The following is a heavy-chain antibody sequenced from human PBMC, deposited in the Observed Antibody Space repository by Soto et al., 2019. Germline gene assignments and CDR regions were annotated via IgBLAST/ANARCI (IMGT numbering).Heavy chain of an antibody. D-gene: IGHD1-26*01. CDR3: ARRLGIVGATKYDY. Sequence: SETLSLTCTVSGGSISSSSYYWGWIRQPPGKGLEWIGSIYYSGSTYYNPSLKSRVTISVDTSKNQFSLKLSSVTAADTAVYYCARRLGIVGATKYDYWGQGTLVTVSS. J-gene: IGHJ4*02. V-gene: IGHV4-39*01. CDR1: GGSISSSSYY. CDR2: IYYSGST.